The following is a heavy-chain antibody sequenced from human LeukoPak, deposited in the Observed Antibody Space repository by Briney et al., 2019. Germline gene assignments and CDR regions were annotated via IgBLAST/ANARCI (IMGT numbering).Heavy chain of an antibody. D-gene: IGHD5-12*01. Sequence: PGGSLRLACAASGFTFDDYAMHWLRPAPGKGLEWVSGISWNSGSIGYADSVKGRFTISRDNAKNSLYLQMNSLRPEDTALYYCAKDLGYSGYDSIFDYWGQGTLVTVSS. CDR3: AKDLGYSGYDSIFDY. J-gene: IGHJ4*02. CDR2: ISWNSGSI. V-gene: IGHV3-9*01. CDR1: GFTFDDYA.